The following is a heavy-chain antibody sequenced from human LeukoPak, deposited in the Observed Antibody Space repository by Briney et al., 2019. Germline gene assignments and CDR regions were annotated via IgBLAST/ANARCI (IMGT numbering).Heavy chain of an antibody. D-gene: IGHD3-10*01. CDR2: IYYSGST. Sequence: SETLSLTCTVSGGSISSYYWSWIRQPPGKGLEWIGYIYYSGSTNYNPSLKSRVTISVDTSKNQFSLKLSSVTAADTAVYYCARAMVRGVSRFDPWGQGTLVTVS. CDR1: GGSISSYY. J-gene: IGHJ5*02. V-gene: IGHV4-59*01. CDR3: ARAMVRGVSRFDP.